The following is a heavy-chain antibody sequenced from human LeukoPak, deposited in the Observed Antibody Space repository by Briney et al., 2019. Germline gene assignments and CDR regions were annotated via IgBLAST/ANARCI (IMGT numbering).Heavy chain of an antibody. CDR1: GYSFTSYW. V-gene: IGHV5-51*01. Sequence: GESLKISCKGSGYSFTSYWIGWVRQKPGKGLEWMGVIYPRDSRTTYSPSFQDQVTISADKSISTAYLQWTSLKASDTAMYYCARHLSDITSSPNYWGPGTLVTVSS. J-gene: IGHJ4*02. CDR3: ARHLSDITSSPNY. CDR2: IYPRDSRT. D-gene: IGHD2-2*01.